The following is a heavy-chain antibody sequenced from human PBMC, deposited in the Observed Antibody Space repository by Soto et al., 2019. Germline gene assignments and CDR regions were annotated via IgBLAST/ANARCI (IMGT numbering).Heavy chain of an antibody. CDR2: ISGNGEST. CDR3: ARVEGYCSSTSCYFGAFDI. CDR1: GFTFSTYW. J-gene: IGHJ3*02. Sequence: GGSLRLSCAASGFTFSTYWMSWVRQAPGKGLEYVSTISGNGESTFYANSVKGRFTISRDNSKNTLYLQMGSLRAEDMAVYYCARVEGYCSSTSCYFGAFDIWGQGTMVTVSS. V-gene: IGHV3-64*01. D-gene: IGHD2-2*01.